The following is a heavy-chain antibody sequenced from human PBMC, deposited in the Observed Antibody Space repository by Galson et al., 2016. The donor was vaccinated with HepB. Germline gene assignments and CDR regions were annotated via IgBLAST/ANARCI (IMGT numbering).Heavy chain of an antibody. CDR2: IRAYNGDT. CDR3: ARDPGLRFLEWLSHFYSYYGMDV. J-gene: IGHJ6*02. V-gene: IGHV1-18*01. Sequence: SVKVSCKASGYTFTSYGISWVRQAPGQGLEWMGWIRAYNGDTNYTQNLQGRVTMTTDTSTSTAYMELRSLRSDDTAVDYCARDPGLRFLEWLSHFYSYYGMDVWGQGTTVTVSS. D-gene: IGHD3-3*01. CDR1: GYTFTSYG.